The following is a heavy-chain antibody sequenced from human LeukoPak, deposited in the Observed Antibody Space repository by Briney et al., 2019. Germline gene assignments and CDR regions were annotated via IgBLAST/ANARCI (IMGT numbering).Heavy chain of an antibody. CDR3: ATTSLDDFDY. J-gene: IGHJ4*02. V-gene: IGHV1-69-2*01. D-gene: IGHD3-9*01. CDR1: GYTFTDYY. CDR2: VDPEDGET. Sequence: ASVKVSCKASGYTFTDYYMHWVQQAPGKGLEWMGRVDPEDGETIYAEKFQGRVTITADTSTDTAYMELSSLRSEDTAVYYCATTSLDDFDYWGQGTLVTVSS.